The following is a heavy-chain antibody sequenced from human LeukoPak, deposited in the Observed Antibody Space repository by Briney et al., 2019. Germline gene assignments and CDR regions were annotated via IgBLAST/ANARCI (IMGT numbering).Heavy chain of an antibody. Sequence: KPSETLSLTCAVYGGSFSGYYWSWIRQPPGKGLEWIGEINHSGSTNYNPSLKSRVTLSVDTSKNQFSLKLSSVTAADTAVYYCARGYYDILTGPAGWFDPWGQGTLVTVSS. CDR3: ARGYYDILTGPAGWFDP. V-gene: IGHV4-34*01. D-gene: IGHD3-9*01. CDR2: INHSGST. CDR1: GGSFSGYY. J-gene: IGHJ5*02.